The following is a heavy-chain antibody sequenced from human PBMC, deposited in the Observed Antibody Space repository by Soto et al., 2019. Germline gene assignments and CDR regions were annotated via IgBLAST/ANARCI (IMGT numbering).Heavy chain of an antibody. Sequence: QVQLQESGPGVVRPSQTLSLTCTVSGASISSGAHYWTWIRQPPGKGLEWIGYIYYSGSTCYNPSLDSRVTMSIDMSKSQFSADLRSLYAADTAVYYCPSSPSKDSFDLWGQGTLVIVSS. J-gene: IGHJ3*01. V-gene: IGHV4-30-4*01. D-gene: IGHD6-6*01. CDR2: IYYSGST. CDR1: GASISSGAHY. CDR3: PSSPSKDSFDL.